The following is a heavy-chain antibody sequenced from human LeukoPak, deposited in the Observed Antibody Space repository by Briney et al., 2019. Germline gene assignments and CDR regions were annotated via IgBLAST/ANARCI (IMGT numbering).Heavy chain of an antibody. CDR2: MNPNSGNT. J-gene: IGHJ6*03. CDR3: ARAFAGFYYYYYYYMDV. CDR1: GYTFTSYD. Sequence: ASVKVSCKASGYTFTSYDTNWVRQATGQGLEWMGWMNPNSGNTGYAQKFQGRVTMTRNTSISTAYMELSSLRSEDTAVYYCARAFAGFYYYYYYYMDVWGKGTTVTVSS. V-gene: IGHV1-8*01. D-gene: IGHD3-22*01.